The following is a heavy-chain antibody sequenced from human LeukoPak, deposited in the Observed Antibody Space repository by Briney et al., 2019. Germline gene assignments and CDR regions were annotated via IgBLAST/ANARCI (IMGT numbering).Heavy chain of an antibody. CDR3: VRDRLLIDDKSNWFDS. CDR2: ISGGSNYI. D-gene: IGHD2-15*01. V-gene: IGHV3-21*01. Sequence: GGSLRLSCAASGFIFSVYSMNWVRQAPGKGLEWVSSISGGSNYIYYADSLKGRFTISRDNAKNSLYLHMNSLRAEDTAVYYCVRDRLLIDDKSNWFDSWGQGTLVTVSS. CDR1: GFIFSVYS. J-gene: IGHJ5*01.